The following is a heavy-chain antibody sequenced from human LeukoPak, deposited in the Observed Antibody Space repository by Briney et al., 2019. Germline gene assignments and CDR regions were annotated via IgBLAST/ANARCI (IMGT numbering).Heavy chain of an antibody. CDR1: GFTFSSYG. J-gene: IGHJ4*02. CDR2: ISGSGTNT. D-gene: IGHD5-18*01. CDR3: AKSSRPVTAMAFFDY. V-gene: IGHV3-23*01. Sequence: GGSLRLSCAASGFTFSSYGMSWVRQAPGKGLEWVSGISGSGTNTNYADSVKGRFTISRDNSKSTVYLQMKSLRAEDTAVYYCAKSSRPVTAMAFFDYWGQGTLVTVSS.